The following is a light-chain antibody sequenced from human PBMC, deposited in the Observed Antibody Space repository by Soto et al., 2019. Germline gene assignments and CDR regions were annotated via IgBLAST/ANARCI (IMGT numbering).Light chain of an antibody. CDR1: QSVSSS. V-gene: IGKV3-15*01. Sequence: EIVMTQSPATLSVSPGERATLSCRASQSVSSSLAWYQQKPGQAPRLLIYGISTRATGLPGRFSGSGSGTEFTLTISSLQSEDLAVYYCQQYNNWPLTFGGRTKVEIK. CDR2: GIS. J-gene: IGKJ4*01. CDR3: QQYNNWPLT.